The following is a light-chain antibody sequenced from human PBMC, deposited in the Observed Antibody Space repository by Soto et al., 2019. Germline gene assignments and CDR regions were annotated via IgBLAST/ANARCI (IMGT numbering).Light chain of an antibody. CDR3: QQYGTSPYT. V-gene: IGKV3-20*01. Sequence: EIGLAQSPGTLSLSPGERATLSCRASQSVSSSNLVWYQQKPGQAHRLLIYGATSRATGIPDRFSGSGSGTDFTLTISRLEPEDFAVYYCQQYGTSPYTFGQGTKLEIK. CDR2: GAT. CDR1: QSVSSSN. J-gene: IGKJ2*01.